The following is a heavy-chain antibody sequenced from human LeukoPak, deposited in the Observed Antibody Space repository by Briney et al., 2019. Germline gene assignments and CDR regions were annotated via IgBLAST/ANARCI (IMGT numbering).Heavy chain of an antibody. D-gene: IGHD3-22*01. CDR2: IRYDGNNK. CDR3: AREGRVPYYNDSSGYSGYYYYYYMDV. V-gene: IGHV3-30*02. J-gene: IGHJ6*03. CDR1: GFTFSNYG. Sequence: PGGSLRLSCAASGFTFSNYGMHWVRQAPGKGLEWVAFIRYDGNNKYYADSVKGRFTISRDNSKKTLYLEMNSLRAEDTAVYYCAREGRVPYYNDSSGYSGYYYYYYMDVWGKGTTVTVSS.